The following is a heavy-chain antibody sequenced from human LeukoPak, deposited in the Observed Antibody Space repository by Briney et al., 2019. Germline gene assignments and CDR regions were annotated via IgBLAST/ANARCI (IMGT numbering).Heavy chain of an antibody. CDR1: GFTFTNYW. J-gene: IGHJ4*02. V-gene: IGHV3-7*03. CDR2: IKQDGSEM. Sequence: PGGSLRLSCAASGFTFTNYWMSWVRQAPGKGLEWVANIKQDGSEMSYVDAVKGRFTISRDYSKNTLYLEMNSLRAEDTAIYYCAKDRSSSRGKDFDYWGQGTLVTVSS. CDR3: AKDRSSSRGKDFDY. D-gene: IGHD6-6*01.